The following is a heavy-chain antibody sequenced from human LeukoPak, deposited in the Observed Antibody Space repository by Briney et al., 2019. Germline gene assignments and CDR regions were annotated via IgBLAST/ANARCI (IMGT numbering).Heavy chain of an antibody. CDR1: GGSISSYY. CDR2: IYYSGST. V-gene: IGHV4-59*08. D-gene: IGHD2-8*01. CDR3: ARRRFVRGPDVVNPFDY. J-gene: IGHJ4*02. Sequence: SSETLSLTCTVSGGSISSYYWSWIRQPPGKGLEWIGYIYYSGSTYYNPSLKSRVTISVDTSKNQFSLKLSSVTAADTAVYYCARRRFVRGPDVVNPFDYWGQGTLVTVSS.